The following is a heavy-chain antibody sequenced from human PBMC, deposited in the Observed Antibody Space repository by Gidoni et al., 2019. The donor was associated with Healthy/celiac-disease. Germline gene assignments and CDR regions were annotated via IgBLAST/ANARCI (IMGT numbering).Heavy chain of an antibody. Sequence: QVQLVESGGGVVQPGGSLRPSCAASGFTFSSYGMHWVRQAPGKGLEWVAFIRYDGSNKYYADSVKGRFTISRDNSKNTLYLQMNSLRAEDTAVYYCAKDLHGVVPLWDGYYYYGMDVWGQGTTVTVSS. CDR1: GFTFSSYG. D-gene: IGHD2-2*01. CDR2: IRYDGSNK. V-gene: IGHV3-30*02. J-gene: IGHJ6*02. CDR3: AKDLHGVVPLWDGYYYYGMDV.